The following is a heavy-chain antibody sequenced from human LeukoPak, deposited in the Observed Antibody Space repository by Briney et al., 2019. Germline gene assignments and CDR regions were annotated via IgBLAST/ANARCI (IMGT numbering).Heavy chain of an antibody. J-gene: IGHJ3*02. Sequence: PSETLSLTCTVSGXSISSGGYYWSWIRQHPGKGLEWIGYIYYSGSIHYNPSLKSRVTISVDTSKNQLSLKLNSVTAADTALYYCALSAYGGYAIAFQIWGHGTMVTVSS. V-gene: IGHV4-31*03. CDR2: IYYSGSI. D-gene: IGHD4-23*01. CDR1: GXSISSGGYY. CDR3: ALSAYGGYAIAFQI.